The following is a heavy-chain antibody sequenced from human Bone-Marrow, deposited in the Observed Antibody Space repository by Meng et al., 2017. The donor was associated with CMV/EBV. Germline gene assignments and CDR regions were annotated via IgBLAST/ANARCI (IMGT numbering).Heavy chain of an antibody. CDR3: ARDLIAASGKKGFDY. V-gene: IGHV4-39*07. CDR1: GGSISSSSYY. J-gene: IGHJ4*02. D-gene: IGHD6-13*01. CDR2: IYYSGST. Sequence: SETLSLTCTVSGGSISSSSYYWGWIRQPPGKGLEWIGSIYYSGSTYYNPSLKSRVTISVGTSKKHFSLRLSSVTAADTAVYYCARDLIAASGKKGFDYWGQGKLVTVSS.